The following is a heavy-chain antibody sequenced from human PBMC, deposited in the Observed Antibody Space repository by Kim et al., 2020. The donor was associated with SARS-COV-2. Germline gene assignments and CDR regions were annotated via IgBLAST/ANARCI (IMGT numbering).Heavy chain of an antibody. CDR2: ISAYNGNT. CDR3: ARDIVVVVADPSYPDAFDI. J-gene: IGHJ3*02. D-gene: IGHD2-15*01. Sequence: ASVKVSCKASGYTFTSHGISWVRQAPGQGLEWMGWISAYNGNTNYAQKLQGRVTMTTDTSTSTAYMDLRSLRSDDTAVYYCARDIVVVVADPSYPDAFDIWGQGTMDTVSS. V-gene: IGHV1-18*01. CDR1: GYTFTSHG.